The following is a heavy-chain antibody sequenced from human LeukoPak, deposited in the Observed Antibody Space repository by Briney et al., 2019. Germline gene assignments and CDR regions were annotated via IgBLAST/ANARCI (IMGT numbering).Heavy chain of an antibody. Sequence: GGSLRLSCAASGFTFSSYWMGWVRQAPGKGLEWVANIKQDGSEKYYVDSVKGRFTISRDNAKNSLYLQMNSLRAEDTAVYYCARDNGRYCSGGSCSHHLAFDYWGQGTLVTVSS. CDR3: ARDNGRYCSGGSCSHHLAFDY. CDR1: GFTFSSYW. D-gene: IGHD2-15*01. CDR2: IKQDGSEK. V-gene: IGHV3-7*01. J-gene: IGHJ4*02.